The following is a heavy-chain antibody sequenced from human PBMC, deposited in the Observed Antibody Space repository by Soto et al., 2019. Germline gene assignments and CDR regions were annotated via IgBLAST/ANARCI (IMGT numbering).Heavy chain of an antibody. D-gene: IGHD2-2*01. J-gene: IGHJ6*02. Sequence: QVQLVQSGAEVKKPGSSVKVFCKASGGTFSNYTISWVRQAPGQGLEWMGGIIPVFGTTDYEQKFQGRVTITADGSTSTAYMKLSSLRSADTAVYYCASSSPYIVVRKPTGNQDYYGMDVWGQGNTVTVSS. CDR2: IIPVFGTT. CDR3: ASSSPYIVVRKPTGNQDYYGMDV. V-gene: IGHV1-69*01. CDR1: GGTFSNYT.